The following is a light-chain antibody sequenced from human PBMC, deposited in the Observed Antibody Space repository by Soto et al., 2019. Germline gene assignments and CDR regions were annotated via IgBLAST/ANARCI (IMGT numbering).Light chain of an antibody. J-gene: IGKJ1*01. Sequence: EIVLTQSPGTLSLSPGERATLSCRASQSVSSSYLACHQQKPGQAPRLLIYGASSRATGIPDRFSGSGSGTYFTLTINSLESEDFSLYYCQQYNNRPRTFGQGTKVDIK. V-gene: IGKV3-20*01. CDR1: QSVSSSY. CDR2: GAS. CDR3: QQYNNRPRT.